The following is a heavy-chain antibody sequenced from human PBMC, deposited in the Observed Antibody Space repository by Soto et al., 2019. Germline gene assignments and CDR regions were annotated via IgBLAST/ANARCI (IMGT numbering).Heavy chain of an antibody. D-gene: IGHD3-16*01. CDR1: GFTFRSYI. CDR3: ARVGATGGLDV. CDR2: TSYDGSNN. V-gene: IGHV3-33*05. Sequence: QVQLVESGGGVVQPGASLRLSCVASGFTFRSYIIHWVRQAPGKRLEWVSLTSYDGSNNYYGDYVKGRFTISRHNSRSTVELQIDSLTFEYTGLYCCARVGATGGLDVGGQGTLVSVSS. J-gene: IGHJ4*02.